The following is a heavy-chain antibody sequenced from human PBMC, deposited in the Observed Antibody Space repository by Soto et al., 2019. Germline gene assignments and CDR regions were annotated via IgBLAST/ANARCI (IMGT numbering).Heavy chain of an antibody. CDR3: ARTVTTVFRTGQEDFDY. CDR1: GYTFTSYG. Sequence: ASVKVSCKASGYTFTSYGISWVRQAPGQGLEWMGWISAYNGNTNYAQKLQGRVTMTTDTSTNTAYMELRSLRSDDTAVYYCARTVTTVFRTGQEDFDYWGQGTLVTVSS. CDR2: ISAYNGNT. D-gene: IGHD4-17*01. V-gene: IGHV1-18*01. J-gene: IGHJ4*02.